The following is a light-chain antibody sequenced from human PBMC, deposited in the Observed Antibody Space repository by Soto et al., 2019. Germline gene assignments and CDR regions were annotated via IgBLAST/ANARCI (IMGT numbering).Light chain of an antibody. V-gene: IGKV1-5*03. J-gene: IGKJ4*01. CDR1: QSISSW. CDR3: QQYHSYSLT. CDR2: KAS. Sequence: DIQMTQSPSTLSASVGDRVTITCRASQSISSWLAWYQQKPGKAPKLLIYKASSLEGGVPPRFSGSGSGTDFTLTISSLQPDDFATYYCQQYHSYSLTFGGGTKVDIK.